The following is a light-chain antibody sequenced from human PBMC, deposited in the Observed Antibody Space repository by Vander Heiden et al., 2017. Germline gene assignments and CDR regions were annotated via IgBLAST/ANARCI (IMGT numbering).Light chain of an antibody. J-gene: IGKJ1*01. V-gene: IGKV1-12*01. CDR2: AAS. CDR3: QQANSFPRT. Sequence: DIQMTQSPASVPASVGDRVTSHSRAGRDIGSWLAWYQQTPMRAPKLLIYAASSFQSGVPSRFSGSGSGTHFTLTISTPHPEDFATYYCQQANSFPRTFGQGTKVEIK. CDR1: RDIGSW.